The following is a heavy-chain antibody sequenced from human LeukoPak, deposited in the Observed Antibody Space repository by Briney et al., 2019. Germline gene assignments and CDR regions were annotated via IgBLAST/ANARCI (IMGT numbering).Heavy chain of an antibody. CDR2: ISSSSSTI. D-gene: IGHD3-3*01. CDR1: GFTFSSYW. J-gene: IGHJ4*02. Sequence: GGSLRLSCEASGFTFSSYWMNWVRQAPGKGLEWVSYISSSSSTIYYADSVKGRFTISRDNAKNSLYLQMNSLRAEDTAVYYCAREITIFGVSYFDYWGQGTLVTVSS. CDR3: AREITIFGVSYFDY. V-gene: IGHV3-48*01.